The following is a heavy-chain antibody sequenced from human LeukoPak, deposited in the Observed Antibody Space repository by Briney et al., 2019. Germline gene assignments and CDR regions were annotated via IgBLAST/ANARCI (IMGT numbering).Heavy chain of an antibody. CDR1: GYTFTSYA. CDR3: ALWETVSVYSYGLSI. V-gene: IGHV1-3*01. Sequence: ASVKVSCKASGYTFTSYAMHWVRQAPGQRLEWMGWINAGNGNTKYSQKFQGRVTITRDTSASTAYMELSSLRSEDTAVYYCALWETVSVYSYGLSIWGQGTMVTVSS. D-gene: IGHD5-18*01. J-gene: IGHJ3*02. CDR2: INAGNGNT.